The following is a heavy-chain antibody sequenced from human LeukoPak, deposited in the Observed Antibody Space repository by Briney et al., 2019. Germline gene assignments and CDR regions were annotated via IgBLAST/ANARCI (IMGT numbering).Heavy chain of an antibody. CDR3: ANAGEPPYRGIYYYFES. V-gene: IGHV4-59*01. J-gene: IGHJ4*02. Sequence: SETLSLTCTVSGDSITTSYWSWIRRPPGKGLEWIGYIYYSGNTNYNPSLRSRVTISVDTSKSQFSLHLTSVTAADTAVYYCANAGEPPYRGIYYYFESWGQGTLVTVSS. CDR2: IYYSGNT. D-gene: IGHD1-26*01. CDR1: GDSITTSY.